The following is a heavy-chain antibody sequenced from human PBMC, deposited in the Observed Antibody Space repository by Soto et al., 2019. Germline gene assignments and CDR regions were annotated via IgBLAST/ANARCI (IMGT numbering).Heavy chain of an antibody. V-gene: IGHV3-21*01. CDR3: VCDENRRN. Sequence: EVQLVESGGGLVKPGGSLRLSCAASGFSFSTSTMNWVRQAPGKGLEFVSSIGRRGIDRYYIDSVKGRFTISRDNAQNSLYLQKNSLRAGDTAVYCRVCDENRRNWGQETLVTVSS. CDR2: IGRRGIDR. CDR1: GFSFSTST. J-gene: IGHJ4*02.